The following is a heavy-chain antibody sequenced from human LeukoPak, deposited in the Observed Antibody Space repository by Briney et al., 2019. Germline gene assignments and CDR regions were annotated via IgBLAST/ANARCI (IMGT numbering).Heavy chain of an antibody. J-gene: IGHJ4*02. CDR3: AGVSRGDYLIDY. D-gene: IGHD4-17*01. CDR2: IYYSGST. V-gene: IGHV4-39*01. CDR1: GGSIGSSSYY. Sequence: PSETLSLTCTVSGGSIGSSSYYWGWIRQPPGKGLEWIGSIYYSGSTYYNPSLKSRVTISVDTSKNQFSLKLSSVTAADTAVYYCAGVSRGDYLIDYWGQGTLVTVSS.